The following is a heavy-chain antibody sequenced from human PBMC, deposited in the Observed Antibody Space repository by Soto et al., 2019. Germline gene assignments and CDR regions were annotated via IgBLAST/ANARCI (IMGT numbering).Heavy chain of an antibody. D-gene: IGHD2-15*01. V-gene: IGHV1-18*01. CDR1: GYTFTSYG. CDR2: ISAYNGNT. J-gene: IGHJ4*02. Sequence: QVQLVQSGAEVKKPGASVKVSCKASGYTFTSYGISWVRQAPGQGLEWMGWISAYNGNTNYAQKLQCRVTMTTDTSTSTAYMELRSLRSDDTAVYYCARVGAGCSGGSCYGKSFDYWGQGTLVTVSS. CDR3: ARVGAGCSGGSCYGKSFDY.